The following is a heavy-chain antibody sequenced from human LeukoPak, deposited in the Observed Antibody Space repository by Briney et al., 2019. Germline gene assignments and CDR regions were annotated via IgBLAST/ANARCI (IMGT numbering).Heavy chain of an antibody. V-gene: IGHV3-21*01. CDR2: ISSSSSYI. J-gene: IGHJ4*02. D-gene: IGHD3-3*01. CDR3: ARGVVASKLQAYDY. Sequence: PGGSLRLSCAASGFTFSSYSMNWVRQAPGKGLEWVSSISSSSSYIYYADSVKGRFTISRDNAKNSLYLQMNSLRAEDTAVYYCARGVVASKLQAYDYWGQGTLVTVSS. CDR1: GFTFSSYS.